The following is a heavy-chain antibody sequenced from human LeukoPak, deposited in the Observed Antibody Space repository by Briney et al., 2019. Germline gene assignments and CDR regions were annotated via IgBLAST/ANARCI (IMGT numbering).Heavy chain of an antibody. CDR1: GGSISSSSYY. J-gene: IGHJ4*02. Sequence: SETLSLTCTVPGGSISSSSYYWGWIRQPPGKGLEWIGSIYYSGSTYYNPSLKSRVTISVDTSKNQFSLKLSSVTAADTAVYYCARRYRSTSHYYFDYWGQGTLVTVSS. CDR3: ARRYRSTSHYYFDY. CDR2: IYYSGST. V-gene: IGHV4-39*01. D-gene: IGHD2-2*01.